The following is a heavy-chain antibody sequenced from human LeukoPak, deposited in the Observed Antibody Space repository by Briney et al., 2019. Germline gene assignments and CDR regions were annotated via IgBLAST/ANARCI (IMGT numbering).Heavy chain of an antibody. CDR2: IDPSDSYT. Sequence: GESLKISCKGSGYSFTSYWISWVRQMPGKGLEWMGRIDPSDSYTNYSPSFQGHVTISADKSISTAYLQWSSLKASDTATYYCARHADPQAAAVDYWGQGTLVTVSS. V-gene: IGHV5-10-1*01. CDR3: ARHADPQAAAVDY. J-gene: IGHJ4*02. D-gene: IGHD6-13*01. CDR1: GYSFTSYW.